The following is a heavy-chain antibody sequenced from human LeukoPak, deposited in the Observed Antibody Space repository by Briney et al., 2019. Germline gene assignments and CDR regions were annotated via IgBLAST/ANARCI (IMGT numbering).Heavy chain of an antibody. CDR3: ARALVGARYMDV. J-gene: IGHJ6*03. V-gene: IGHV4-34*01. D-gene: IGHD1-26*01. CDR1: GGSFSGYY. CDR2: INHSGST. Sequence: SETLSLTCAVYGGSFSGYYWSWIRQPPRKGLEWIGEINHSGSTNYNPSLKSRVTISVDTSKNQFSLKLSSVTAADTAVYYCARALVGARYMDVWGKGTTVTVSS.